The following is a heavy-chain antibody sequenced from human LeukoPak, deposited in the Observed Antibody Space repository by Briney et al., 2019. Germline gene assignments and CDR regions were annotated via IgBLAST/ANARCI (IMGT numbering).Heavy chain of an antibody. J-gene: IGHJ5*02. V-gene: IGHV4-34*01. CDR2: GSDIGGT. D-gene: IGHD1-26*01. CDR3: ARVEWELHWFDP. CDR1: GGSLNGHY. Sequence: PSETLSLTCAVYGGSLNGHYWSWIRQSPGRGLEWIGEGSDIGGTKFNPSLKSRVTISVDRSKNQFSLKLSSVTAADTAVYYCARVEWELHWFDPWGQGTLVTVSS.